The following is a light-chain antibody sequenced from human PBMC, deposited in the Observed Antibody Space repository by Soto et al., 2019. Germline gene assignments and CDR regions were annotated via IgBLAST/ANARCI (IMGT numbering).Light chain of an antibody. CDR1: SSDVGGYNR. CDR3: SSYTSSSTYV. J-gene: IGLJ1*01. V-gene: IGLV2-18*02. CDR2: EVN. Sequence: SALTQPPSVSGSPGQSVTISCTGTSSDVGGYNRVSWYQQPPGTAPKLIIYEVNNRPSGVPDRFSGSNSGNTASLTISGLQAEDEADYYCSSYTSSSTYVFGTGTKLTVL.